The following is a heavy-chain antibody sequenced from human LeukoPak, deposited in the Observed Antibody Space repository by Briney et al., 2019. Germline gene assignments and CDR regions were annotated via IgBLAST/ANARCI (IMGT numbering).Heavy chain of an antibody. D-gene: IGHD6-19*01. CDR2: IIPIFGTA. CDR1: GGIFSNYG. V-gene: IGHV1-69*13. J-gene: IGHJ4*02. CDR3: ARDSSGWFDY. Sequence: SVKVSCKASGGIFSNYGISWVRQAPGQGLEWMGEIIPIFGTANYAQEFQGRVTITADESTSTAYMELSSLRSEDTAVYYCARDSSGWFDYWGQGTLVTVSS.